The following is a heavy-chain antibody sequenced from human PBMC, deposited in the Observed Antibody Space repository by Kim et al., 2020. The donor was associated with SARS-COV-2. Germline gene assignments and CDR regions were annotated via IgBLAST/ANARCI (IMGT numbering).Heavy chain of an antibody. J-gene: IGHJ3*01. Sequence: SETLSLTFTVSGGSISSGDSYWIWIRQPPGKGLELIAYIYYSGSTYYNPSLKSRVTISVDTSKNQFSLKLSSVTAADTAVYYCARDQSLVGGTVDAFEV. CDR3: ARDQSLVGGTVDAFEV. D-gene: IGHD1-26*01. V-gene: IGHV4-30-4*01. CDR1: GGSISSGDSY. CDR2: IYYSGST.